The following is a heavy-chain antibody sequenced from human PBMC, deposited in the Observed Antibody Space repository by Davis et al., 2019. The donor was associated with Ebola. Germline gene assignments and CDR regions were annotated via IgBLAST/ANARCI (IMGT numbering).Heavy chain of an antibody. CDR2: ISWNSDSI. V-gene: IGHV3-9*01. D-gene: IGHD6-19*01. J-gene: IGHJ1*01. CDR3: ARPVAGTAEYFQH. Sequence: SLKISCAASGFTFDDYAMHWVRQTPGKGLEWVSSISWNSDSIGYADSVKGRFTISRDNSKNTLYLQMNSLRAEDTAVYYCARPVAGTAEYFQHWGQGTLVTVSS. CDR1: GFTFDDYA.